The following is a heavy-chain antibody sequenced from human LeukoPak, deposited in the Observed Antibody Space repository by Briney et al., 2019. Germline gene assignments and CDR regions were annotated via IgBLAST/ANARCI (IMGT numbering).Heavy chain of an antibody. CDR2: INPNSGGT. D-gene: IGHD1-26*01. CDR3: ARVWGIVGASDAFDI. J-gene: IGHJ3*02. CDR1: GYTFTGYY. Sequence: ASVKGSCKASGYTFTGYYMHWVRQAPGQGLEWMGRINPNSGGTNYAQKFQGRVTMTRDTSISTAYMELSRLRSDDTAVYYCARVWGIVGASDAFDIWGQGTMVTVSS. V-gene: IGHV1-2*06.